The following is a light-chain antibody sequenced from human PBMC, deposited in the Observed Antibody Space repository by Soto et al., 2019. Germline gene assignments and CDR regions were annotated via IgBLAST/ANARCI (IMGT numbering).Light chain of an antibody. J-gene: IGKJ4*01. V-gene: IGKV3-20*01. Sequence: EIVFTKSQTTLSLSPGERATLSCRASQSVSNYLAWYQQKPGLAPRLLIYGTSSRATGTPDRFSGSGSGTDFTLTISRLEPEDFAVYYCQHYGRSPLTFGGGTKVDIK. CDR3: QHYGRSPLT. CDR1: QSVSNY. CDR2: GTS.